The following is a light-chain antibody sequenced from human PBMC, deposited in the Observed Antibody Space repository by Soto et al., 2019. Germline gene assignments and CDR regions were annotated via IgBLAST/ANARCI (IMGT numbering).Light chain of an antibody. V-gene: IGKV3-11*01. CDR1: QSIGNY. Sequence: EVVLTQSPATLSLSPGERATLSCRASQSIGNYLAWYYQKLGHAPKLLIYDASHRAIGIPSTFSGNGSGTDLTLTISSREPEDVAVYYCQWRSDGPPRLTFGGGTKVEIK. J-gene: IGKJ4*01. CDR3: QWRSDGPPRLT. CDR2: DAS.